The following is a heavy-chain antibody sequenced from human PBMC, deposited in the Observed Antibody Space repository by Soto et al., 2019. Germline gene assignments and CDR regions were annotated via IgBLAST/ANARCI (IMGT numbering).Heavy chain of an antibody. Sequence: ASVKVSCKASGYTFTSYYMHWVRQAPGQGLEWMGIINPSGGSTSYAQKFQGRVTMTRDTSTSTVYMELSSLRSEDTAVYYCARDVTYYYDSSGYGDFQHWGQGTLVPVSS. V-gene: IGHV1-46*01. CDR2: INPSGGST. J-gene: IGHJ1*01. CDR1: GYTFTSYY. CDR3: ARDVTYYYDSSGYGDFQH. D-gene: IGHD3-22*01.